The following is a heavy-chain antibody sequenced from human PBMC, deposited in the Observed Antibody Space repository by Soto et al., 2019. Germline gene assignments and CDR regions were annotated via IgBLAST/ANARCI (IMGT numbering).Heavy chain of an antibody. CDR2: IKSKTHGGTA. J-gene: IGHJ4*02. CDR1: GFSFADAW. D-gene: IGHD4-17*01. CDR3: AKPSAYGDFAGSFDS. V-gene: IGHV3-15*01. Sequence: EVQLVESGGGLVEPGGSLRLSCAASGFSFADAWLAWVRLAPGKGPEWVGRIKSKTHGGTADYAAPVKGRFSISRDDLKNTVYLQMNNLRVDDSATYYCAKPSAYGDFAGSFDSWGQGTLVTVSP.